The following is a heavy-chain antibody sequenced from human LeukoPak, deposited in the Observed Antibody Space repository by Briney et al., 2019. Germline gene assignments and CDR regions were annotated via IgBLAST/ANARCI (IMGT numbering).Heavy chain of an antibody. D-gene: IGHD6-19*01. CDR3: ARGDPVGYSSGWNQN. J-gene: IGHJ4*02. V-gene: IGHV4-34*01. CDR1: GGSFSGYY. CDR2: INHSGST. Sequence: ASETLSLTCAVYGGSFSGYYWSWIRQPPGKGLEWIGEINHSGSTNYNPSLKSRVTISVDTSKNQFSLKLSSVTAADTAVYYCARGDPVGYSSGWNQNWGQGTLVAVSS.